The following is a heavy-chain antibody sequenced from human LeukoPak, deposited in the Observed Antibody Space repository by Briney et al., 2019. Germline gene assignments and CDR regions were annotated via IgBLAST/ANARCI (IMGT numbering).Heavy chain of an antibody. D-gene: IGHD2-2*01. CDR3: ATVGYCSSTSCRRDDY. CDR1: GGTFSSYA. Sequence: SVKVSCKASGGTFSSYAISWVRQAPGQGLEWMGGIIPIFGTANYAQKFQGRVTITTDESTSTAYMELSSLRSEDTAVYYCATVGYCSSTSCRRDDYWGQGILVTVSS. J-gene: IGHJ4*02. CDR2: IIPIFGTA. V-gene: IGHV1-69*05.